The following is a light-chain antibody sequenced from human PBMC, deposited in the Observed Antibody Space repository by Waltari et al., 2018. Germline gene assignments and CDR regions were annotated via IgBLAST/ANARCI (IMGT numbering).Light chain of an antibody. V-gene: IGLV3-21*02. CDR2: DDG. CDR3: QVWDSGSNHYV. CDR1: KIGSKI. Sequence: SYELTQPPSVSVAPGQTARITCDGDKIGSKIVNGYQHKPGQAPVLFVYDDGDRPSGIPERFSGSNSGNTAALTISRVDAGDEAEYYCQVWDSGSNHYVFGTVTKVTVL. J-gene: IGLJ1*01.